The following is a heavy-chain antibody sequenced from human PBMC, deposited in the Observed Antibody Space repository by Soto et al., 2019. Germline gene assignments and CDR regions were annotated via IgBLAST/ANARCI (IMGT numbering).Heavy chain of an antibody. CDR3: IKDRRSTRRAMDV. CDR1: GCTFISCA. J-gene: IGHJ6*02. CDR2: ISSNGAAT. D-gene: IGHD2-2*01. Sequence: GGSLRLSCSASGCTFISCAMHWVRQAAGRGLEYVSGISSNGAATYYAESVKDRFIISRDNSRNTLFLQVNSLTGEDTAVYYCIKDRRSTRRAMDVWGQGTTVTVSS. V-gene: IGHV3-64D*06.